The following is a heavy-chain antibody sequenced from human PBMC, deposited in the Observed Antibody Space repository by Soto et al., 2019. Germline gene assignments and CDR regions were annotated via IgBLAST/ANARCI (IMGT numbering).Heavy chain of an antibody. V-gene: IGHV4-59*01. CDR2: IYSSGST. CDR3: ARDGSGRPATY. Sequence: QVQLQESGPGLVKPSETLSLTCTVSGGSITSYYWTWIRQPPGKGLEWIGYIYSSGSTNYNPSLKSRITVSVDTSKYQFSLKLNSVTAADTAVYYCARDGSGRPATYWGQGTLVTVSS. CDR1: GGSITSYY. D-gene: IGHD3-10*01. J-gene: IGHJ4*02.